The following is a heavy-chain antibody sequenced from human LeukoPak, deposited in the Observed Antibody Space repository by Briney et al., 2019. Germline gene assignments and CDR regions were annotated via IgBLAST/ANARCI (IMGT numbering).Heavy chain of an antibody. CDR2: IYRGGST. CDR1: GFTVSSNY. Sequence: GGSLRLSCAASGFTVSSNYMSWVRQAPGKGLEWVSVIYRGGSTYYADSVKGRFTISRDNAKNSLYLQMNSLRAEDTAVYYCARVRDGLGEYWGQGTLVTVSS. D-gene: IGHD3-16*01. J-gene: IGHJ4*02. V-gene: IGHV3-66*01. CDR3: ARVRDGLGEY.